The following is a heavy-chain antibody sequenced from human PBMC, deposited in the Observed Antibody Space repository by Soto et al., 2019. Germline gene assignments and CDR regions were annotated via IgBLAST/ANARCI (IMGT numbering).Heavy chain of an antibody. Sequence: QVQLQESGPGLVKPSQTLSPTCTVSGGSISSGGYYWSWIRQHPGKVLEWIGYVYYSGSTYYNPSRKSRVTISVDTSKTQFSLKLSSVTAAYTAVYYCARGKTVAAGGPFDYWGQGTLVTVYS. CDR2: VYYSGST. J-gene: IGHJ4*02. V-gene: IGHV4-31*03. CDR3: ARGKTVAAGGPFDY. D-gene: IGHD6-13*01. CDR1: GGSISSGGYY.